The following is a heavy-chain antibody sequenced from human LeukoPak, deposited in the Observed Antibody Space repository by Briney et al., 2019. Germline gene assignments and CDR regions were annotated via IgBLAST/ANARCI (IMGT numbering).Heavy chain of an antibody. V-gene: IGHV1-8*03. CDR3: TSRYYYGSGSNFDY. J-gene: IGHJ4*02. CDR1: GYTFTSYD. CDR2: MNPNSGNT. D-gene: IGHD3-10*01. Sequence: ASVKVSCKASGYTFTSYDINWVRQATGQGLEWMGWMNPNSGNTGYAQKFEGRATITRNTSISTAYMELSSLRSEDTAVYYCTSRYYYGSGSNFDYWGQGTLVTVSS.